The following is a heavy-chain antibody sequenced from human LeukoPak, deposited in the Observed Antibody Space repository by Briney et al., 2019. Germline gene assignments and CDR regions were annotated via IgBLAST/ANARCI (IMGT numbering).Heavy chain of an antibody. D-gene: IGHD3-10*01. CDR2: INPSGGST. Sequence: ASVKVSCKASGYTFTSYYMHWVRQAPGQGLEWMGIINPSGGSTSYAQKFQGRVTMTRDTSTSTVYMELSSLRSEDTAVYYCARGGGFGELLPQMTQRPFDYWGQGTLVTVSS. CDR1: GYTFTSYY. V-gene: IGHV1-46*01. CDR3: ARGGGFGELLPQMTQRPFDY. J-gene: IGHJ4*02.